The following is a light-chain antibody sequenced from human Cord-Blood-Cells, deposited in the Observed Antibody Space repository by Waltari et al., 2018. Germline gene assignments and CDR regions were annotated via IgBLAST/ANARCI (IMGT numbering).Light chain of an antibody. CDR3: QQSYSTPLFT. Sequence: DIQMTQSPSSLSAPVGDSVTITCRASQSISSYLNWYQQKPGKAPKLLIYAASSLQSGVPSRFSGSGSGTDFTLTISSLQPEDFATYYCQQSYSTPLFTFGPGTKVDIK. CDR1: QSISSY. J-gene: IGKJ3*01. CDR2: AAS. V-gene: IGKV1-39*01.